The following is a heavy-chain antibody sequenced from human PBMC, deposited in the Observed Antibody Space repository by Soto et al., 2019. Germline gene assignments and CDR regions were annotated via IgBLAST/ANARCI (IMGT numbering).Heavy chain of an antibody. D-gene: IGHD3-22*01. CDR1: GGSMKTLY. J-gene: IGHJ4*02. CDR2: IYFRGTT. CDR3: ARSSGYATPLDQ. V-gene: IGHV4-59*07. Sequence: SDSMYLSCAVCGGSMKTLYWSGVRQSPGKGLEWIGYIYFRGTTHYHPSLQSRVSISIDTSQNQFSLKLNSMTTADTAVYYCARSSGYATPLDQWGQGTLVTVSS.